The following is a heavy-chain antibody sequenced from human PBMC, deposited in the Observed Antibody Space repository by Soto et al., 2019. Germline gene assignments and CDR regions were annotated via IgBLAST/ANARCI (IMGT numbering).Heavy chain of an antibody. Sequence: SETLSLTCTVSGGCISSGPYSWGWIRQPPGKGLEWIGTFYYSGSTYYNPSLESRVTISVDTSKNQFSLKVSSVTAADTAVYYCASLGGYCSSTSCYGYYGMDVWGQGTTVTVSS. V-gene: IGHV4-39*01. J-gene: IGHJ6*02. CDR1: GGCISSGPYS. CDR3: ASLGGYCSSTSCYGYYGMDV. D-gene: IGHD2-2*01. CDR2: FYYSGST.